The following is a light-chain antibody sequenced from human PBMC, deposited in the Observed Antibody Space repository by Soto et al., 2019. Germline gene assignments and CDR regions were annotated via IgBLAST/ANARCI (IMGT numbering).Light chain of an antibody. CDR2: EVS. Sequence: SVLTQPASVSGSPGQSITISCTGTSSDVGGYNYVSWYQQHPGKAPKLMIYEVSDRPSGVSTRFSGSKSGNTASLTISGLQAEDEADYYFSSYTSSSTVVFGGGTKLTVL. CDR1: SSDVGGYNY. V-gene: IGLV2-14*01. CDR3: SSYTSSSTVV. J-gene: IGLJ3*02.